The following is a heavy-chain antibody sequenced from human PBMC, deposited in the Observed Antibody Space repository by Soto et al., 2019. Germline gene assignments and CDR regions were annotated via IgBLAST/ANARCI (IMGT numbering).Heavy chain of an antibody. CDR2: IIPIFGTA. V-gene: IGHV1-69*13. J-gene: IGHJ5*02. D-gene: IGHD3-22*01. CDR3: ARDRKVSMIGSPHSGFDP. Sequence: GASVKVSCKASGGTFSSYAISWVRQAPGQGLEWMGGIIPIFGTANYAQKFQGRVTITADESTSTAYMELSSLRSEDTAVYYCARDRKVSMIGSPHSGFDPWGQGTLVTVSS. CDR1: GGTFSSYA.